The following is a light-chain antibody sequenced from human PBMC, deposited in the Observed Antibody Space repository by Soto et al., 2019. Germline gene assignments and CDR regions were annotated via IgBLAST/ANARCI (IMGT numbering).Light chain of an antibody. V-gene: IGKV3-15*01. J-gene: IGKJ5*01. CDR2: DTS. Sequence: EIVVTQSPATLSVSPGERVTLSCRASQSVSSSLAWYQQRPGQAPRLLIYDTSTRAAGISARFSGSGSGTEFTLTISSLQSEDFAVYYCQLYGISPQFGQGTRLEIK. CDR3: QLYGISPQ. CDR1: QSVSSS.